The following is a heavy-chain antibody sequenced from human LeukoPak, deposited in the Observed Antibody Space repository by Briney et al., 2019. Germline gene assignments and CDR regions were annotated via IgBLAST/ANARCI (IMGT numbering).Heavy chain of an antibody. CDR2: IYYSGST. CDR1: GGSISSYY. V-gene: IGHV4-59*08. D-gene: IGHD2/OR15-2a*01. Sequence: NPSETLSLTCTVSGGSISSYYWSWIRQPPGKGLEWIGYIYYSGSTNYNPSLKSRVTISVDTSKNQFSLKLSSVTAADTDVYYCARLLDYYGMDVWGQGTTVTVSS. J-gene: IGHJ6*02. CDR3: ARLLDYYGMDV.